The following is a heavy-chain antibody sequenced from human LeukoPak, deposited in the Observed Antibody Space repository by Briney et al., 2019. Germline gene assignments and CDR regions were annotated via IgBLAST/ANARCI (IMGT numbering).Heavy chain of an antibody. CDR1: GGSISSYY. CDR2: IYYSGST. V-gene: IGHV4-59*01. Sequence: KPSETLSLTCTVSGGSISSYYWSWIRQPPGKGLEWIGYIYYSGSTNYNPSLKSRVTISVDTSKNQFSLKLSSVTAADTAVYYCAREATFSSSWYIDYWGQGALVTDSS. CDR3: AREATFSSSWYIDY. D-gene: IGHD6-13*01. J-gene: IGHJ4*02.